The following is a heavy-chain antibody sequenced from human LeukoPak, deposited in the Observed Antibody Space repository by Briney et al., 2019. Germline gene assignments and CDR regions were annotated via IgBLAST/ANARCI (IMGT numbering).Heavy chain of an antibody. D-gene: IGHD3-22*01. CDR2: IKQDRSEK. CDR3: ASGYEYLGN. V-gene: IGHV3-7*01. Sequence: GGSLRLSCAASGFTFSNYWMSWVRQAPGKGLEWVANIKQDRSEKYYVDSVKGRFTISRDNAKNSLYLQMNSLRAEDTAVYYCASGYEYLGNWGQGTLVTVSS. J-gene: IGHJ4*02. CDR1: GFTFSNYW.